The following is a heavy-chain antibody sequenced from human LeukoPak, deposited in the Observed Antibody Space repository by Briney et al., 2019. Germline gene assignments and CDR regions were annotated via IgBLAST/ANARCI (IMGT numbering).Heavy chain of an antibody. CDR3: ARDSGSGAKNDY. J-gene: IGHJ4*02. CDR2: IKQDGSEK. D-gene: IGHD6-25*01. V-gene: IGHV3-7*01. Sequence: GGSLRLSCVTPGFTFSTFWMNWVRQAPGKGLEWVANIKQDGSEKYYVDSVRGRFTISRDNAKNSLYLQMNSLRAEDTAVYYCARDSGSGAKNDYWGQGTLVTVSS. CDR1: GFTFSTFW.